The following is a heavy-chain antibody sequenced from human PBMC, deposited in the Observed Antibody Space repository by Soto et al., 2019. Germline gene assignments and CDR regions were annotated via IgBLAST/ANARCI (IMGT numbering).Heavy chain of an antibody. CDR3: AHSGSGSYYLFDY. CDR1: GFSLSTSGVG. CDR2: IYWDDYK. Sequence: QITLKESGPTLVKPTQTLTLTCTFSGFSLSTSGVGVAWIRQPPGKALEWLALIYWDDYKRYRSSLKSRHSITKDTSKNHVVLTITNTDPVDTGTYYCAHSGSGSYYLFDYWGQGTLVTVSS. J-gene: IGHJ4*02. D-gene: IGHD3-10*01. V-gene: IGHV2-5*02.